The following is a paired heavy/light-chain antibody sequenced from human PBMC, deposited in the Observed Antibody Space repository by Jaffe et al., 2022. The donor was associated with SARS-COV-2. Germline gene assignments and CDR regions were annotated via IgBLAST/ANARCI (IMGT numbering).Light chain of an antibody. CDR3: MQPLQTPFT. V-gene: IGKV2-28*01. CDR2: LGS. CDR1: QSLLYSNGNNY. Sequence: DIVMTQSPLSLPVTPGEPASISCRSSQSLLYSNGNNYLDWYLQKPGQSPQLLIYLGSNRASGVPDRFSGSGSGTDFTLKISRVEAEDVGVYYCMQPLQTPFTFGPGTKVDIK. J-gene: IGKJ3*01.
Heavy chain of an antibody. D-gene: IGHD2-15*01. CDR3: ANYCGAASCYQGFEF. J-gene: IGHJ4*02. CDR2: IGSSGV. Sequence: EVQLLESGGVLVQPGGSLRLSCAASGFTFSNYVMTWVRQTPGKGLEWVSAIGSSGVWYLDSVKGRFTISRDNSKNTLYLQMNSLRAEDTALYYCANYCGAASCYQGFEFWGQGTLVTVSS. V-gene: IGHV3-23*01. CDR1: GFTFSNYV.